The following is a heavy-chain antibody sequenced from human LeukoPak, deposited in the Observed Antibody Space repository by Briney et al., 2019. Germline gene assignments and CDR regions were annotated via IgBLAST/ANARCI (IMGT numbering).Heavy chain of an antibody. V-gene: IGHV3-30*02. CDR3: AKAWYSSSWYEGNFDY. D-gene: IGHD6-13*01. Sequence: DSVKGRFTISRDNSKNTLYLQMNSLRAEDTAVYYCAKAWYSSSWYEGNFDYWGQGTLVTVSS. J-gene: IGHJ4*02.